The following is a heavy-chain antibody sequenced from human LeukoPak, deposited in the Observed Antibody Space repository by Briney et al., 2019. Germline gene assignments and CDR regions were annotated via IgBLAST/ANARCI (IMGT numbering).Heavy chain of an antibody. CDR3: ARVADSRDWYYFDY. V-gene: IGHV3-64*02. J-gene: IGHJ4*02. CDR1: GFTFSNHV. D-gene: IGHD6-19*01. Sequence: GGSLRLSCAASGFTFSNHVVHWVRQAPGKGLEYVSAINNNGDNTYYTDSVKGRFTISRDNSKNTLYLQMGSLRAEDMAVYYCARVADSRDWYYFDYWGQGTLVTVST. CDR2: INNNGDNT.